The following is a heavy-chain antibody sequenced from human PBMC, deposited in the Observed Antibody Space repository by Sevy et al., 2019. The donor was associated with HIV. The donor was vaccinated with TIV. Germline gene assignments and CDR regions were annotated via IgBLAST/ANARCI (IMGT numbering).Heavy chain of an antibody. D-gene: IGHD6-19*01. CDR3: ARHGDSSGRPFDY. CDR1: GYSFTSYW. V-gene: IGHV5-51*01. J-gene: IGHJ4*02. CDR2: IYPGDSDT. Sequence: GESLKISCKGSGYSFTSYWIGWVRQMPGKGLEWMGIIYPGDSDTRYSPSFQGQVTISADKSISTAYLQSSSLKASDTAMYYCARHGDSSGRPFDYWGQGTLVTVSS.